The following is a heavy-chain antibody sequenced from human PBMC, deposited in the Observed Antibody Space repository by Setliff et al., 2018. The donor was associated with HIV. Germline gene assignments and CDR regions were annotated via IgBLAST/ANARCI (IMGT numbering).Heavy chain of an antibody. Sequence: PGGSLRLSCAASGFTFSSYSMNWVRQAPGKGLEWVSSISSSSSYMYYADSVKGRFTISRDNAKNSLYLQMNSLRAEDTAVYYCARDGVGASAFDYWGQGTLVTVSS. J-gene: IGHJ4*02. CDR3: ARDGVGASAFDY. CDR2: ISSSSSYM. D-gene: IGHD1-26*01. V-gene: IGHV3-21*01. CDR1: GFTFSSYS.